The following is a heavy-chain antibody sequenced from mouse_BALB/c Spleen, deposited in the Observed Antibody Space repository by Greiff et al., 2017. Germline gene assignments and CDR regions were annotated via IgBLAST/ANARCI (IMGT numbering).Heavy chain of an antibody. D-gene: IGHD1-1*01. J-gene: IGHJ2*01. CDR1: GYTFTSYT. CDR2: INPSSGYT. CDR3: ANYYGSSHFDY. V-gene: IGHV1-4*02. Sequence: QVQLKESAAELARPGASVKMSCKASGYTFTSYTMHWVKQRPGQGLEWIGYINPSSGYTEYNQKFKDKTTLTADKSSSTAYMQLSSLTSEDSAVYYCANYYGSSHFDYWGQGTTLTVSS.